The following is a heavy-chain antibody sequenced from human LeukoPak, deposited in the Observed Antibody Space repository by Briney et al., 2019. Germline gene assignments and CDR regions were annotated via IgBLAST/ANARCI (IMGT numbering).Heavy chain of an antibody. J-gene: IGHJ4*02. CDR2: INNSGGRT. CDR3: ARDLAWGAFDY. CDR1: GFTFNNYA. D-gene: IGHD7-27*01. V-gene: IGHV3-23*01. Sequence: PGGSLRLSCAASGFTFNNYAMNWVRQAPGKGLEWVSAINNSGGRTYYADSVKGRFTISRDNSKNTLYLRMNSLRAEDTAEYYCARDLAWGAFDYWGQGTLVTVSS.